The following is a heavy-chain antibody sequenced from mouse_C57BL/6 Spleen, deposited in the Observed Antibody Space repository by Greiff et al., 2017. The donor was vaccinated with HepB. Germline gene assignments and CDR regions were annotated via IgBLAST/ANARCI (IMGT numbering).Heavy chain of an antibody. V-gene: IGHV1-76*01. D-gene: IGHD1-1*01. Sequence: QVQLKESGAELVRPGASVKLSCKASGYTFTDYYINWVKQRSGQGLEWIARIYTGSGNTYYNEKFKGKATLTAENSYSTAYMQLSSLTSEDSAVCFCARMLRYYFDYWGQGTTLTVSS. CDR3: ARMLRYYFDY. J-gene: IGHJ2*01. CDR2: IYTGSGNT. CDR1: GYTFTDYY.